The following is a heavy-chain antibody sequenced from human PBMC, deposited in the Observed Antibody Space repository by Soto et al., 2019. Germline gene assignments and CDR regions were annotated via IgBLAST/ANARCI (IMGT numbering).Heavy chain of an antibody. CDR2: LHPSSGTA. V-gene: IGHV1-46*01. CDR3: ARDPDGGVGVTIYSMDV. Sequence: VNLSCKTSVYAYTVDNGGWVLLDPRQGLEWMGLLHPSSGTATYAQNFQGRITVTRDTSTSTVFMELSSLRSEDTAVYYCARDPDGGVGVTIYSMDVLVKGTTVTVS. D-gene: IGHD3-10*01. CDR1: VYAYTVDN. J-gene: IGHJ6*04.